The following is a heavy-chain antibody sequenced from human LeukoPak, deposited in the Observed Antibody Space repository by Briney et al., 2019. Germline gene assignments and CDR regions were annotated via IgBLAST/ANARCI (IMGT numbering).Heavy chain of an antibody. CDR1: GGSISSYY. V-gene: IGHV4-59*01. Sequence: SETLSLTCTVSGGSISSYYWSWVRQPPEKGLEWIGYIYYSGSTNYNPSLKSRVTISVDTSKNQFSLKLSSVTAADTAVYYCAREYTVTEGGQWFDPWGQGTLVTVSS. J-gene: IGHJ5*02. CDR2: IYYSGST. CDR3: AREYTVTEGGQWFDP. D-gene: IGHD4-17*01.